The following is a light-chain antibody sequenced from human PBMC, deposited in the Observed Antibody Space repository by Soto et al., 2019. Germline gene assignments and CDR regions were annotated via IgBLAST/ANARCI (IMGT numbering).Light chain of an antibody. V-gene: IGKV3-11*01. CDR1: QSVSSY. CDR2: DAS. Sequence: EIVLTQSPATLSLSPGERATLSCRASQSVSSYLAWYQQKPGQAPRLLIYDASNRATGIPARFSGSGSGTDFTLTISSLEPEDFAVYYCQKRSNWPPSFSGGTKVEIK. J-gene: IGKJ4*01. CDR3: QKRSNWPPS.